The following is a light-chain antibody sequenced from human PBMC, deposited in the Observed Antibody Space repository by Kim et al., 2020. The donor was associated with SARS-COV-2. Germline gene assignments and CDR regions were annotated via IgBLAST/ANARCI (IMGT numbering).Light chain of an antibody. Sequence: ASVGDRVTITCRASQDIRDDLGWYQHNPGRAPMRLIYGASSLQSGVPSRFSGSGSGTEFTLSLSSLQPEDIATYFCLKHNTYPSTFGQGTRLEIK. V-gene: IGKV1-17*01. CDR1: QDIRDD. CDR2: GAS. CDR3: LKHNTYPST. J-gene: IGKJ5*01.